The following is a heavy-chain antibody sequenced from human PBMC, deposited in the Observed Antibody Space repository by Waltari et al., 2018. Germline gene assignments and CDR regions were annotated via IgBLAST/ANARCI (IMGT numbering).Heavy chain of an antibody. CDR3: AKSRGFEY. V-gene: IGHV3-7*01. J-gene: IGHJ4*02. CDR1: GFTFSRYW. Sequence: EVQLVESGGGLVQPGGSLRLSCGASGFTFSRYWMSWARQTPGKGMDWVANINYDGIQKYYVDSVKGRFTIARDNAKNSVYLQMNSLRVEDTAVYYCAKSRGFEYWGQGALITVSS. CDR2: INYDGIQK. D-gene: IGHD2-2*01.